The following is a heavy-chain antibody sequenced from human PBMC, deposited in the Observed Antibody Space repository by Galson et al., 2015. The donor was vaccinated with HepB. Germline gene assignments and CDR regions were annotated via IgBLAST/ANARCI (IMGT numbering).Heavy chain of an antibody. V-gene: IGHV3-48*01. Sequence: SLRLSCAGFGLTFSSYNMNWVRQAPGKGLEWISFISRSSDTIHYADSVKGRFTISRDNAKDSLFLQMNSLRAEDTAIYYRARGSYYSDDPIAWGQGTLVTVSS. CDR1: GLTFSSYN. D-gene: IGHD5-18*01. CDR3: ARGSYYSDDPIA. J-gene: IGHJ5*02. CDR2: ISRSSDTI.